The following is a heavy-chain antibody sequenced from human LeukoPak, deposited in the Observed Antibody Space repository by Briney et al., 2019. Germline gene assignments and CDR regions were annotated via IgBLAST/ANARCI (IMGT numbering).Heavy chain of an antibody. CDR1: GGSISSYY. Sequence: SETLSLTCTVSGGSISSYYWSWIRQPPGKGLEWIGYIYYSGSTNYNPSLKSRVTISVDTSKNQFSLNLTSVTAADTAMYYCARVDSSSWYSVDYWGQGTLVTVSS. V-gene: IGHV4-59*01. CDR2: IYYSGST. J-gene: IGHJ4*02. CDR3: ARVDSSSWYSVDY. D-gene: IGHD6-13*01.